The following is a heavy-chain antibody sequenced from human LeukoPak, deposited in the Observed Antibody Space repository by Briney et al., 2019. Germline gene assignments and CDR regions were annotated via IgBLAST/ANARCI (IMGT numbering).Heavy chain of an antibody. D-gene: IGHD5-24*01. CDR3: ARHGRRDGPFTY. Sequence: WDTLSLTCTVSGGSISSYYLSWVRQPPAKGLEWMGYIYPSGSTNHNPSLKSRVTISLDTSKNQPALRLNSGTAGDTAVYYCARHGRRDGPFTYWGQGTLVTVSS. CDR1: GGSISSYY. V-gene: IGHV4-59*08. CDR2: IYPSGST. J-gene: IGHJ4*02.